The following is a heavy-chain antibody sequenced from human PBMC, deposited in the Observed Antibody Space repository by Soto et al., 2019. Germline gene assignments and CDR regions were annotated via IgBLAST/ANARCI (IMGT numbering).Heavy chain of an antibody. CDR1: GFTFSSYA. Sequence: PGGSLRLSCAASGFTFSSYAMHWVRQAPGKGLEWVAVISYDGSNKYYADSVKGRFTISRDNSKNTLYLQMNSLRAEDTAVYYCARGPSITDDFWSGYDYYYYYYGMDVWGQGTTVIVSS. J-gene: IGHJ6*02. CDR2: ISYDGSNK. D-gene: IGHD3-3*01. V-gene: IGHV3-30-3*01. CDR3: ARGPSITDDFWSGYDYYYYYYGMDV.